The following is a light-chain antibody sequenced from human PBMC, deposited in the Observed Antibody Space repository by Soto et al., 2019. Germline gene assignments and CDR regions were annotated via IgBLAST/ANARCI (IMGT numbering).Light chain of an antibody. CDR1: RTITTW. Sequence: DIQMTQSPSTLSASVGDTLTITCRASRTITTWLAWYQQKPGKAPKLLIYDASSLESGVPSRFSGSGSGTEFTLTITSLQPDDFATYYCQQYDTYSRTFGRGTKVEIK. V-gene: IGKV1-5*01. CDR3: QQYDTYSRT. J-gene: IGKJ1*01. CDR2: DAS.